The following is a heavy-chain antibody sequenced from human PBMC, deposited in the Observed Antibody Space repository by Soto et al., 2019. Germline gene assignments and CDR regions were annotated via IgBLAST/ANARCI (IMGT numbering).Heavy chain of an antibody. V-gene: IGHV1-3*01. J-gene: IGHJ4*02. CDR2: INAGNGNT. D-gene: IGHD3-16*01. CDR3: ARVGGDGYNFPPFDY. CDR1: GYTFTSYA. Sequence: GASVKVSCKASGYTFTSYAMHWVRQAPGQRLEWMGWINAGNGNTKYSQKFQGRVTITRDTSASTAYMELSSLRSEDTAVYYCARVGGDGYNFPPFDYWAREPWSPSPQ.